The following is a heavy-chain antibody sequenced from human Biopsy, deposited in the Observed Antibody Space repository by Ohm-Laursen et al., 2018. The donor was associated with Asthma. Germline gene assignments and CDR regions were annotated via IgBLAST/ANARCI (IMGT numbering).Heavy chain of an antibody. Sequence: SETLSLTCAVYPGSFSGFFWTWIRPSPGKGLEWIGETNERGVTNNNPSLKSRVIISIDTYWNRVSLKLTSVTAADTAVYYCARGPELDVWGQGTTVTVSS. CDR3: ARGPELDV. CDR2: TNERGVT. V-gene: IGHV4-34*01. J-gene: IGHJ6*02. CDR1: PGSFSGFF.